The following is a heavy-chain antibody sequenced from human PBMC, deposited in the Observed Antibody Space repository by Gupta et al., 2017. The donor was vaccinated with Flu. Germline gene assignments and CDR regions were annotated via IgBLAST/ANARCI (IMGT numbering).Heavy chain of an antibody. V-gene: IGHV3-7*01. D-gene: IGHD3-16*01. CDR2: IKQDGSEK. CDR1: GFTFSSYW. J-gene: IGHJ4*02. CDR3: ARGLGSFDY. Sequence: YGFTFSSYWMSWVRQAPGKGLEWVANIKQDGSEKYYVDSVKGRFTIYRDNAKNSLYLQMNXLXAEDTAXYYCARGLGSFDYWGQGTLVTVSS.